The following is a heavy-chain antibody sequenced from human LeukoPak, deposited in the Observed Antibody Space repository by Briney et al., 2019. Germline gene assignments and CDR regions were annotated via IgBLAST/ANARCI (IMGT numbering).Heavy chain of an antibody. J-gene: IGHJ5*02. CDR1: GGSFSGYY. CDR2: INHSGST. CDR3: ARGPLRSGYYRPNWFDP. D-gene: IGHD3-3*01. V-gene: IGHV4-34*01. Sequence: PSETLSLTCAVYGGSFSGYYWGWIRQPPGKGLEWIGEINHSGSTNYTPSLKSRVTISVDTSKNQFSLKLKSVTAADTAVYYCARGPLRSGYYRPNWFDPWGQGTLVTVSS.